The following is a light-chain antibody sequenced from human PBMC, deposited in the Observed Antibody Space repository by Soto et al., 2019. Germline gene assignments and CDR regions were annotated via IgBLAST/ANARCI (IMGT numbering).Light chain of an antibody. CDR2: AAS. V-gene: IGKV1-39*01. J-gene: IGKJ3*01. Sequence: DIQMTQSPSSLSASVGDRVTITCRASQSISSYLNWYQQKPGKAPKLLIYAASSLQSGVPSRFSGSGSGTDFTLTISSLQPEDFATYYCQQSYSTLFATFGPGTKVAIK. CDR1: QSISSY. CDR3: QQSYSTLFAT.